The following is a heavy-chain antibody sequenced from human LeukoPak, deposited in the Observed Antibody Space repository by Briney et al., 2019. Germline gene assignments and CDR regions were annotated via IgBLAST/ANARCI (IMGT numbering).Heavy chain of an antibody. CDR3: AKVGLSSMSSGSFCPFDY. V-gene: IGHV3-30*02. J-gene: IGHJ4*02. D-gene: IGHD3-10*01. CDR1: GFTFSSYG. Sequence: GGSLRLSCAASGFTFSSYGMHWVRQAPGKGLEWVAFIRYDGSNKFYVDSVKGRFTISRDNSKNTVDLQMNSLRTEDTAVYYCAKVGLSSMSSGSFCPFDYWGQGTLVTVSS. CDR2: IRYDGSNK.